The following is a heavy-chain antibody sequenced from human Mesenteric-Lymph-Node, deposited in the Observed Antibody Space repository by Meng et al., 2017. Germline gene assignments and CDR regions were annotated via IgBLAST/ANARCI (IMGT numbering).Heavy chain of an antibody. Sequence: GESLKISCAASGFTFSSYEMNWVRQAPGKGLEWVSYISSSGSTIYYADSVKGRFTISRDNAKNSLYLQMNSLRAEDTAVYYCARDGRATVTTSSYYYGMDVWGQGTTVTVDS. CDR1: GFTFSSYE. J-gene: IGHJ6*01. CDR3: ARDGRATVTTSSYYYGMDV. V-gene: IGHV3-48*03. D-gene: IGHD4-17*01. CDR2: ISSSGSTI.